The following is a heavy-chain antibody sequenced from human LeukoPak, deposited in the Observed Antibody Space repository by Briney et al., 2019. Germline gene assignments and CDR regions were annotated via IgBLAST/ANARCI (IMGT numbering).Heavy chain of an antibody. V-gene: IGHV3-30*03. Sequence: HPGGSLRLSCAASGFTFSTYGMHWVRQAPGKGLEWVALISYDGRVKYHADSVKGRFTISRDNSKNALYLQMNTLRADDTAVYYCATEYALDAFAVWGQGTMVIVSS. J-gene: IGHJ3*01. CDR3: ATEYALDAFAV. D-gene: IGHD2-2*01. CDR1: GFTFSTYG. CDR2: ISYDGRVK.